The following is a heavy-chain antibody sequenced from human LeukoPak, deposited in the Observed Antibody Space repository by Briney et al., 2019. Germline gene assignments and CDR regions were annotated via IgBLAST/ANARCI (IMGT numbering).Heavy chain of an antibody. CDR2: IYHSGST. Sequence: PSETLSLTCAVSGYSISSGYYWGWIRQPPGEGLEWIGSIYHSGSTYYNPSLKSRVTISVGTSKNQFSLKLSSVTAADTAVYYCARAPPFDYWGQGTLVTVSS. V-gene: IGHV4-38-2*01. CDR1: GYSISSGYY. J-gene: IGHJ4*02. CDR3: ARAPPFDY.